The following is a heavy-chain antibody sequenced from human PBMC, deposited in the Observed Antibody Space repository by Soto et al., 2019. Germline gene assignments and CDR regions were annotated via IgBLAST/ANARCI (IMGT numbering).Heavy chain of an antibody. D-gene: IGHD3-3*01. V-gene: IGHV3-30*18. CDR2: ISYDGSNK. Sequence: RHSRRAAEGTSSSCGVHRIRKDPGKGLEWGAVISYDGSNKYYADSVKGRFTISRDNSKNTLYLQMKSLRAEDTAVYYCAKEGNISFWSPQATGAYSTVLAVRGNGT. J-gene: IGHJ6*03. CDR3: AKEGNISFWSPQATGAYSTVLAV. CDR1: EGTSSSCG.